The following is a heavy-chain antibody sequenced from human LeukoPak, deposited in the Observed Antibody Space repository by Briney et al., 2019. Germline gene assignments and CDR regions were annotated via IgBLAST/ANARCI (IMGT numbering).Heavy chain of an antibody. CDR2: INPNSGGT. J-gene: IGHJ6*04. V-gene: IGHV1-2*02. D-gene: IGHD5-12*01. Sequence: ASVKVSCKASGYTFTGYYMHWVRQAPGQALEWMGWINPNSGGTNYAQKFQGRVTMTRDTSISTAYMELSRLRSDDTAVYYCARERLRLVPMDVWGKGTTVTVSS. CDR1: GYTFTGYY. CDR3: ARERLRLVPMDV.